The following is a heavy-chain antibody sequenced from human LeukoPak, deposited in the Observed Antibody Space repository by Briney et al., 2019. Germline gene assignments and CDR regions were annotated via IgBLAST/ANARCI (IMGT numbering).Heavy chain of an antibody. D-gene: IGHD2-21*02. V-gene: IGHV1-18*01. CDR1: GYTFTSYG. Sequence: ASVKVSCKASGYTFTSYGISWVRQAPGQGLEWMGWISAYNGNTNYAQRLQGRVTMTTDTSTSTAYMELRSLRSDDTAVYYCARDWVAYCGGDCCSGHHDAFDIWGQGTMVTVSS. CDR2: ISAYNGNT. J-gene: IGHJ3*02. CDR3: ARDWVAYCGGDCCSGHHDAFDI.